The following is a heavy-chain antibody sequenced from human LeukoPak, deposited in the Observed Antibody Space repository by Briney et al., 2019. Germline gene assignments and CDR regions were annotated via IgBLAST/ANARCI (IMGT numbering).Heavy chain of an antibody. Sequence: SETLSLTCAVYGGSFSGYYWSWIRQPPGKGLEWIGEINHSGSTNYNPSLKSRVTIPVDTSKNQFSLKLSSVTAADTAVYYCARGELLRYWFDPWGQGTLVTVSS. CDR2: INHSGST. CDR1: GGSFSGYY. J-gene: IGHJ5*02. CDR3: ARGELLRYWFDP. V-gene: IGHV4-34*01. D-gene: IGHD1-26*01.